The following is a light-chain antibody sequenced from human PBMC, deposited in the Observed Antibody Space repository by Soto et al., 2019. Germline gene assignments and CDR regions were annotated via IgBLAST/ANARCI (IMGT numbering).Light chain of an antibody. CDR1: QSVSSN. V-gene: IGKV3-15*01. Sequence: EIVMTQSPATLSVSPGERATLSCRASQSVSSNLACYQQKPGQDPRLLIYGASTRATGIPARFIGSGSGTAFTLTISSLQSEDFAVYYCQQYNNWPPFTFGPGTKVDIK. CDR2: GAS. CDR3: QQYNNWPPFT. J-gene: IGKJ3*01.